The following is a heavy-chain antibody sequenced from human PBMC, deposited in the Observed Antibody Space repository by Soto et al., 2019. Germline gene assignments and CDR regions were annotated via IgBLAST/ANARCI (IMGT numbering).Heavy chain of an antibody. CDR1: GFTFTTYA. CDR3: SSIHCSSSWSHYCYGMDV. CDR2: ISGSGGGT. V-gene: IGHV3-23*01. D-gene: IGHD6-13*01. Sequence: GGSLRLSCAASGFTFTTYAMTWVRQAPGKGLEWVSAISGSGGGTDYADSVKGRFIISRDNSKNTLCLQMNSLRAEDTAVYYCSSIHCSSSWSHYCYGMDVWGQGTTVTVSS. J-gene: IGHJ6*02.